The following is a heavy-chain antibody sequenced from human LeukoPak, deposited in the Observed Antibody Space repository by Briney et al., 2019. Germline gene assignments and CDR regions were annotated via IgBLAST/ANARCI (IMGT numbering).Heavy chain of an antibody. Sequence: GASVKVSCKASGYTFTSYYMHWVRQAPGQGLEWMGIINPSGGSTSYAQKFQGRVTMTRDTSTSTVYMELSSLRSEDTAVYYCARVANIAVAGTVWFDYWGQGTLVTVSS. CDR2: INPSGGST. V-gene: IGHV1-46*01. D-gene: IGHD6-13*01. J-gene: IGHJ4*02. CDR3: ARVANIAVAGTVWFDY. CDR1: GYTFTSYY.